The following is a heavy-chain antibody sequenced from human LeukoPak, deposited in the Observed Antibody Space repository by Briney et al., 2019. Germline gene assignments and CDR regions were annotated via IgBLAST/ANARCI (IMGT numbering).Heavy chain of an antibody. Sequence: SSQTLSLTCTVSGGSISSGDYYWSWIRQHPGKGLEWIGYIYYSGSTYYNPSLKSRVTISVDTSKNQFSLELSSVTAADTAVYYCARGSSSSARSFDYWGQGTLVTVSS. J-gene: IGHJ4*02. CDR1: GGSISSGDYY. CDR2: IYYSGST. D-gene: IGHD6-6*01. CDR3: ARGSSSSARSFDY. V-gene: IGHV4-31*03.